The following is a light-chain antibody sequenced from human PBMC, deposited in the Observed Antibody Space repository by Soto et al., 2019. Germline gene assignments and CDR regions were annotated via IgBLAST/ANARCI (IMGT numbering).Light chain of an antibody. Sequence: DIQMTQSPSSLSASVGDRVMFTCRASQDITHFLAWYQQRPGKVPQLLIYGASTLQSGVPSRFSGSGSWTELSLTISGLQPEDVATYYCQQYNIDPPGTFGQGTKVEIK. CDR3: QQYNIDPPGT. V-gene: IGKV1-27*01. J-gene: IGKJ1*01. CDR1: QDITHF. CDR2: GAS.